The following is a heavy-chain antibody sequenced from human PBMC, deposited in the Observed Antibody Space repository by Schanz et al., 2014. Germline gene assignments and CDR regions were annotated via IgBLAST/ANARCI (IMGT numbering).Heavy chain of an antibody. V-gene: IGHV3-30*02. CDR3: RGEYFVGTTFDC. J-gene: IGHJ4*02. Sequence: QVQLVESGGGVVQPGGSLRLSCAASGFSFRDYGMHWVRQAPGKGLEWVAYVRYDGSNQYYADFVKGRFSISRDNSKSMLYQQMNSLRAEDTALYYCRGEYFVGTTFDCWGQGTLVTVSS. CDR2: VRYDGSNQ. CDR1: GFSFRDYG. D-gene: IGHD3-16*01.